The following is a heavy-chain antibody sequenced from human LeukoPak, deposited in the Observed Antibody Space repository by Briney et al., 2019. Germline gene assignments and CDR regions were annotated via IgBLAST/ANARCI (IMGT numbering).Heavy chain of an antibody. J-gene: IGHJ4*02. CDR3: ARPRGSSSGDFDY. CDR2: MNPNSGNT. V-gene: IGHV1-8*03. Sequence: ASVKVSCKASGYTFTGYYMHWVRQTTGQGLEWMGWMNPNSGNTGYAQRFQGRVTITRSTSISTAYMELSSLRSEDTAVYYCARPRGSSSGDFDYWGQGTLVTVSS. D-gene: IGHD1-26*01. CDR1: GYTFTGYY.